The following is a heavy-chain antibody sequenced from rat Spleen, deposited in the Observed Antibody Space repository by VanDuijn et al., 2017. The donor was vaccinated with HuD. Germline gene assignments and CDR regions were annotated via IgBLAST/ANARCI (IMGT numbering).Heavy chain of an antibody. D-gene: IGHD1-11*01. CDR1: GFSLTSYH. J-gene: IGHJ3*01. V-gene: IGHV2S1*01. CDR3: ASLTTEGIPAY. CDR2: IQSGGST. Sequence: QVQLKESGPGLVQTSQTLSLTCTVSGFSLTSYHVSWVRQPPGKGLEWRGRIQSGGSTYYNSALKSRLSISRDTSKSQVFLKMNSLQTEDTAMYFCASLTTEGIPAYWGQGTLVTVSS.